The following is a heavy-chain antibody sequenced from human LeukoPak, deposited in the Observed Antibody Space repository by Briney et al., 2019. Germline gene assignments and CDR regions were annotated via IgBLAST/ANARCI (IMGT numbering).Heavy chain of an antibody. J-gene: IGHJ5*02. D-gene: IGHD6-13*01. CDR2: IIPILGIA. CDR1: GGTFSSYA. CDR3: ANRPPYSSQPNWFDP. Sequence: ASVKVSCKASGGTFSSYAISWVRQAPGQGLEWMGRIIPILGIANYAQKFQGRVTITADKSTSTAYMELSSLRSEDTAVYYCANRPPYSSQPNWFDPWGQGTLVTVSS. V-gene: IGHV1-69*04.